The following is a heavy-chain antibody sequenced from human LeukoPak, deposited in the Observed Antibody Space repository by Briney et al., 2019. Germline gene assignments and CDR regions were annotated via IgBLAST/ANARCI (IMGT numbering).Heavy chain of an antibody. CDR1: AYIFTTYD. J-gene: IGHJ4*02. V-gene: IGHV1-18*01. D-gene: IGHD3-9*01. CDR2: ISPYNGNT. CDR3: ARTQYSDTSVDY. Sequence: ASVKVACKASAYIFTTYDVNWVRPAAGQGLEWMGWISPYNGNTNNAQKLQGRVTMTTDTSTSTAYMELRSLRSNDTPVYYCARTQYSDTSVDYSGQRTL.